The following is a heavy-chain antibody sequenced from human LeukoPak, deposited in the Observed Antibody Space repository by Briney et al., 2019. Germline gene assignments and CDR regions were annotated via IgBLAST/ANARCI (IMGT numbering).Heavy chain of an antibody. J-gene: IGHJ4*02. CDR1: GFTFSDYY. CDR3: ARRDPFDY. Sequence: PGGSLRLSCAASGFTFSDYYMSWVRQAPGKGLEWISFISSDSGTIYYADSVKGRFTISRDNAENSLYLQMNSLRDEDTAVYYCARRDPFDYWGQGTMVTVSS. V-gene: IGHV3-11*04. CDR2: ISSDSGTI.